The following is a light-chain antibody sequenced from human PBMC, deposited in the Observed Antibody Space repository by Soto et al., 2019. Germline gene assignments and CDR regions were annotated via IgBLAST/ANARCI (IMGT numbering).Light chain of an antibody. CDR1: QSISSW. Sequence: DIQMTQSPSTLSASVGDRVTITCRASQSISSWLAWYQQKPGKAPKLLMYKASYLQNGVPSRFSGSGSGTEFTLTISSLQPADFAAYHCQQYISYPRTFGPGTKVEMK. J-gene: IGKJ1*01. V-gene: IGKV1-5*03. CDR3: QQYISYPRT. CDR2: KAS.